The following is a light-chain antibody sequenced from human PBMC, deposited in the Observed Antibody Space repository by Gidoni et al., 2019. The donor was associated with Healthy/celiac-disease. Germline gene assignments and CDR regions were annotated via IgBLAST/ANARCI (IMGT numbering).Light chain of an antibody. Sequence: IVLQQSPGTLSLSPGERATLSCRASQSISSSYLAWYQQKPGQAPRVLMFDASSRATGIPDRFSGSGSGTDFTLTISRLEPEDFAVYYCQQCGSSSWTFXQXTKVEI. J-gene: IGKJ1*01. V-gene: IGKV3-20*01. CDR2: DAS. CDR3: QQCGSSSWT. CDR1: QSISSSY.